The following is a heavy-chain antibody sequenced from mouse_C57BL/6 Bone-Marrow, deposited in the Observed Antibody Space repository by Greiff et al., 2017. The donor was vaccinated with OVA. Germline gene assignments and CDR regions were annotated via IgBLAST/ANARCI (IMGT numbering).Heavy chain of an antibody. D-gene: IGHD1-1*01. J-gene: IGHJ3*01. Sequence: EVQLQQSGPVLVKPGASVKMSCKASGYTFTDYYMNWVKQSHGKSLEWIGVINPYNGGTSYNQKFKGKATLTVDKSSSTAYMELNSLTSEDSAVYYCYYPPPGFAYWGQGTLVTVSA. CDR2: INPYNGGT. CDR3: YYPPPGFAY. V-gene: IGHV1-19*01. CDR1: GYTFTDYY.